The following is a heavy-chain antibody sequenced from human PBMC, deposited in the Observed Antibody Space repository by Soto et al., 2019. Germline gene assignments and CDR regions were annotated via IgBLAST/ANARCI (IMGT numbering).Heavy chain of an antibody. J-gene: IGHJ4*02. CDR1: GFIFGNYM. CDR3: AKDGSTVRYYYDSSGRFDY. CDR2: ISGSGGST. Sequence: PGGSLRLSCAFSGFIFGNYMMTWVRQAPGKGLEWVSAISGSGGSTYYADSVKGRFTISRDNSKNTLYLQMNSLRAEDTAVYYCAKDGSTVRYYYDSSGRFDYWGQGTLVTVSS. V-gene: IGHV3-23*01. D-gene: IGHD3-22*01.